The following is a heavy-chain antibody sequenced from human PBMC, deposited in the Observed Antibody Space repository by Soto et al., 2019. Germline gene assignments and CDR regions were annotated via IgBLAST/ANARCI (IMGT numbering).Heavy chain of an antibody. CDR1: GGTFSSYA. CDR2: IIPIFGTA. CDR3: ARDNQMIVGPQGFDL. V-gene: IGHV1-69*13. D-gene: IGHD3-22*01. Sequence: SVKVSCKASGGTFSSYAISWVRQAPVQGLEWMGGIIPIFGTANYAQKFQGRVTITADESTSTAYMELSSLRSEDTAVYYCARDNQMIVGPQGFDLWGRGSLVTASS. J-gene: IGHJ2*01.